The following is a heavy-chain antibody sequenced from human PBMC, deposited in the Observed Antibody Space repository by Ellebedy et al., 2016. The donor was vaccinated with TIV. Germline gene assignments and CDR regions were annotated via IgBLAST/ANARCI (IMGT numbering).Heavy chain of an antibody. CDR1: GYTFTSYY. J-gene: IGHJ4*02. D-gene: IGHD6-13*01. CDR2: INPSGGST. Sequence: ASVKVSCXASGYTFTSYYMHWVRQAPGQGLEWMGIINPSGGSTSYAQKFQGRVTMTSDTSTSTVYMELSSLRSEDTAVYYCAREGWRVPGYSSSWWNDYWGQGTLVTVSS. CDR3: AREGWRVPGYSSSWWNDY. V-gene: IGHV1-46*03.